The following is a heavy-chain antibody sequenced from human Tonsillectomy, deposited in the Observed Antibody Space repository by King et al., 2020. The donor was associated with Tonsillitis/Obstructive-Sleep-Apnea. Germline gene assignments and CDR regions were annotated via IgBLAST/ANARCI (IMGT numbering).Heavy chain of an antibody. J-gene: IGHJ4*02. CDR3: AREIVGTIGPLDY. CDR2: VSYDGSIT. CDR1: GFSFSTYS. V-gene: IGHV3-30*01. D-gene: IGHD5-12*01. Sequence: VQLVESGGGVVQPGRSLRLSCAASGFSFSTYSMHWVRQTPGEGLEWVAVVSYDGSITYYADSGKGRFTISRDNSKDTLFLQRNSLRAEDTSVYYCAREIVGTIGPLDYWGQGTLVTVSS.